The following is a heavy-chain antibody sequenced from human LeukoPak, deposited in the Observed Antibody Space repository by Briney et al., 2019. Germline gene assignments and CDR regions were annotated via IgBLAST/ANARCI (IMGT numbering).Heavy chain of an antibody. CDR3: ARVSYCSGGSCYSYFDY. D-gene: IGHD2-15*01. CDR1: GFTFSSYW. CDR2: INSDGSST. Sequence: PGGSLRLSCEASGFTFSSYWMYWVCQAPGKGLVWVSRINSDGSSTSYADSVKGRFTISRDNAKNTLYLQMNSLRVEDTAVYYCARVSYCSGGSCYSYFDYWGQGTLVTVSS. V-gene: IGHV3-74*01. J-gene: IGHJ4*02.